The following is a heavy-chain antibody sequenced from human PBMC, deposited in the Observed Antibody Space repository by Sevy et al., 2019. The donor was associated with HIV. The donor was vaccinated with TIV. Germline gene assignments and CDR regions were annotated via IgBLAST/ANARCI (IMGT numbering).Heavy chain of an antibody. Sequence: GGSLRLSCAASXXXXXXYXMXWVRQAPGKXLEWVSGITXXXXTIGYADSVKGRFTISRDNAKNSLYLQMNSLRLEDXXLYYCAKXIVVXXXTSXGXXXXWGRGXLVTVSS. CDR3: AKXIVVXXXTSXGXXXX. J-gene: IGHJ2*01. D-gene: IGHD2-21*01. CDR2: ITXXXXTI. CDR1: XXXXXXYX. V-gene: IGHV3-9*01.